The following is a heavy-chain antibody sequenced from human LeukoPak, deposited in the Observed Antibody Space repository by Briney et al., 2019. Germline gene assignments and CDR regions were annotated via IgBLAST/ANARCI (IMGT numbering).Heavy chain of an antibody. J-gene: IGHJ4*02. CDR2: IKSNADGGTP. CDR1: GFSFMNAW. D-gene: IGHD2/OR15-2a*01. Sequence: PGGSLRLSCAASGFSFMNAWMIWVRQAPGKGLEWVGRIKSNADGGTPDYAAPARGRFTISRDDSKNTLYLQMNSLKTEDTAVYYCTTFYHEYSPYWGRGTLVAVSS. V-gene: IGHV3-15*01. CDR3: TTFYHEYSPY.